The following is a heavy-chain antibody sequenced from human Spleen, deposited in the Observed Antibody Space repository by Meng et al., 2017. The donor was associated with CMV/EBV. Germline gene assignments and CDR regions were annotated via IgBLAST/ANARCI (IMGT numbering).Heavy chain of an antibody. Sequence: SETLSLTCTVSGGSISSGDYYWSWIRQPPGKGLEWIGYIYNSGNAYYNPPLKSRVTISLDTSKNRFSLNLSSVTAADTAVYYCAREHYSGYYTGGMDVWGQGTTVTVSS. V-gene: IGHV4-30-4*08. CDR1: GGSISSGDYY. CDR2: IYNSGNA. D-gene: IGHD3-3*01. J-gene: IGHJ6*02. CDR3: AREHYSGYYTGGMDV.